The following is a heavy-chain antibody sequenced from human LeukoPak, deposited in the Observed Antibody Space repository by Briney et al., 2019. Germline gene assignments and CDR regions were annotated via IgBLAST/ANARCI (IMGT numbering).Heavy chain of an antibody. V-gene: IGHV4-59*12. CDR2: IYYSGST. CDR1: GGSMNSYY. CDR3: TRGEIYWGPRAIDV. D-gene: IGHD7-27*01. Sequence: SETLSLTCSVSGGSMNSYYWSWIRQSPGKGLEWIGYIYYSGSTNYNPSLKSRVTISVDTSKNQFSLQLNSVTPEDTAVYYCTRGEIYWGPRAIDVWGQGTTVTVSS. J-gene: IGHJ6*02.